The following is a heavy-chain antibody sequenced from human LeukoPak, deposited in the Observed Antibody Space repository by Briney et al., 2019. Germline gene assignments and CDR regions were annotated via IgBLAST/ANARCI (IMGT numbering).Heavy chain of an antibody. V-gene: IGHV3-9*03. D-gene: IGHD5-18*01. J-gene: IGHJ3*02. Sequence: GGSLRLSCAASGFTFDDYAMHWVRQAPGKGLEWVSGISWNNGSIGYADSVKGRFTISRDNAKNSLYLQMNSLRAEDMALYYCAKDIFRRGYSYGYGAFDIWGQGTMVTVSS. CDR1: GFTFDDYA. CDR2: ISWNNGSI. CDR3: AKDIFRRGYSYGYGAFDI.